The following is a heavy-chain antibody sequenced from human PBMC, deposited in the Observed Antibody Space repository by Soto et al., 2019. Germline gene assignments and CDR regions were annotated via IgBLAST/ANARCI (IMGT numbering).Heavy chain of an antibody. CDR1: GDSVSSNSAA. V-gene: IGHV6-1*01. CDR2: TYYRSKWYN. D-gene: IGHD3-3*01. J-gene: IGHJ6*03. CDR3: ARAPGADFWSGYYTGYYYYYMDV. Sequence: SQTLSLTCAISGDSVSSNSAAWNWIRQSPSRGLEWLGRTYYRSKWYNDYAVSVKSRITINPDTSKNQFSLQLNSVTPEDTAVYYCARAPGADFWSGYYTGYYYYYMDVWGKGTTVTVSS.